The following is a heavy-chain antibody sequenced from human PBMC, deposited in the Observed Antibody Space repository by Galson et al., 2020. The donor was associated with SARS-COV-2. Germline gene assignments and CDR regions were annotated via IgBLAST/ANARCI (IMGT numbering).Heavy chain of an antibody. CDR2: IDWDGDK. J-gene: IGHJ4*02. Sequence: SGPTLVKPTQTLTLTCTFSGFSLSTSGMRVSWIRQPPGKALEWLARIDWDGDKHYSTPLKTRFTISKDTSKNQVVLIMTNMDPVDTATYYCARTWITRTASRTFDYWGQGTLVTVSS. CDR1: GFSLSTSGMR. D-gene: IGHD3-10*01. CDR3: ARTWITRTASRTFDY. V-gene: IGHV2-70*04.